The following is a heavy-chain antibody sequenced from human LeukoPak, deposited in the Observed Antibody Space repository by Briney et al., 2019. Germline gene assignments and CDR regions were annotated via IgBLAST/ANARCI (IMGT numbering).Heavy chain of an antibody. V-gene: IGHV4-39*01. J-gene: IGHJ4*02. CDR1: GGSISSSSYY. CDR3: ARHPRQPAPTYYFDY. D-gene: IGHD6-13*01. CDR2: IYYSGST. Sequence: SETLSLTCTVSGGSISSSSYYWGWIRQPPGKGLEWIGSIYYSGSTYYNPSLKSRVTISVDTSKNQFSLKLSSVTAADTAVYYCARHPRQPAPTYYFDYWGQGTLVTVSS.